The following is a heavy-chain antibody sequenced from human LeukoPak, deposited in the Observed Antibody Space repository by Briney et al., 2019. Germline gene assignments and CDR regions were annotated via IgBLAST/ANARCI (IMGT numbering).Heavy chain of an antibody. V-gene: IGHV3-30*02. CDR1: GFTFSSYG. D-gene: IGHD3-10*02. CDR2: IRYDGSNK. CDR3: ARGTMFPYYFDY. J-gene: IGHJ4*02. Sequence: PGGSLRLSCAASGFTFSSYGMHWVRQGPGKGLEWVAFIRYDGSNKYYGDSVKGRFSISRDNSKNSLYLQMNSLRAEDTAVYYCARGTMFPYYFDYWGQGTLVTVSS.